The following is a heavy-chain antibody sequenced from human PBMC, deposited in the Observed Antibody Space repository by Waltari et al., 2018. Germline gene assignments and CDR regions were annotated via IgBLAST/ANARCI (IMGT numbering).Heavy chain of an antibody. CDR1: GFTFSSYW. D-gene: IGHD2-2*01. CDR3: ARDCSSTSCYGYYFDY. CDR2: IKQDGSEK. V-gene: IGHV3-7*01. Sequence: EVQLVESGGGLVQPGGSLRLSCAASGFTFSSYWMSWVRQAPGKGLEWVANIKQDGSEKYYVDSVKGRFTISRDNAKNSLYLQMNSLRAEDTAVYYCARDCSSTSCYGYYFDYWGQGTLVTVSS. J-gene: IGHJ4*02.